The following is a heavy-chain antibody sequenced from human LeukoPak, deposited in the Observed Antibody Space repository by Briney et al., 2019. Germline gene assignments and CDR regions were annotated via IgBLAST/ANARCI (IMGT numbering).Heavy chain of an antibody. D-gene: IGHD6-19*01. CDR1: GYTFTGYY. J-gene: IGHJ6*02. CDR2: INPNSGGT. Sequence: ASVKVSCKASGYTFTGYYMHWVRQAPGQGLEWMGWINPNSGGTNYAQKFQGRVTMTRDTSISTAYMELSRLRSDDTAVYYCARARIAVAGEYYYYGMDVWGQGTTVTVSS. CDR3: ARARIAVAGEYYYYGMDV. V-gene: IGHV1-2*02.